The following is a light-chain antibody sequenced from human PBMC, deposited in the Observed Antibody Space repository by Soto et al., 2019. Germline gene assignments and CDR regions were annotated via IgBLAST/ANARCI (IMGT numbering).Light chain of an antibody. V-gene: IGLV4-69*01. J-gene: IGLJ2*01. CDR3: QTWDTGIRV. CDR1: SGHSNYV. Sequence: QSVLTQSPSASASLGASVKLTCTLSSGHSNYVIAWHQQQPEKGSRYLMKLNSDGSHSKGDGIPDRFSGSSSGAERYLTISSLQSEDEADYYCQTWDTGIRVFGGGTKVTVL. CDR2: LNSDGSH.